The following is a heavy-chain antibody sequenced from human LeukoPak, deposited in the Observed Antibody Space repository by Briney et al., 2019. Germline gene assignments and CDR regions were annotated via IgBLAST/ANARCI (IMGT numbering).Heavy chain of an antibody. CDR3: ARLVVISTTSEYFQE. Sequence: GASVKVSCKASGGTFSSYAISWVRQAPGQGLEWMGWINPNSGGTNYAQKFQGRVTMTRDTSSTTAYMELSRLRSDDTAVYYCARLVVISTTSEYFQEWGQGTLVIVSS. J-gene: IGHJ1*01. D-gene: IGHD3-22*01. V-gene: IGHV1-2*02. CDR2: INPNSGGT. CDR1: GGTFSSYA.